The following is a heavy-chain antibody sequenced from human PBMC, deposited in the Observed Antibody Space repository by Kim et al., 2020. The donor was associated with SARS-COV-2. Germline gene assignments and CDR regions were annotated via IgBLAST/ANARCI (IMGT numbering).Heavy chain of an antibody. J-gene: IGHJ4*02. CDR3: ARDPNILTGVYFDY. Sequence: YVDSVRGRFTISRDNAKNSLYLQMNSLRVEDTAVYFWARDPNILTGVYFDYWGQGVPVTVSS. D-gene: IGHD3-9*01. V-gene: IGHV3-7*03.